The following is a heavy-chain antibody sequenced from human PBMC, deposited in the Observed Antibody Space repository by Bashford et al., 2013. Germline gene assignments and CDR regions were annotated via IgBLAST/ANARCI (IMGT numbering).Heavy chain of an antibody. CDR1: GGPINSPTYY. CDR2: IYYSETT. CDR3: ARHKIGSVTGDWFDP. Sequence: SETLSLTCTVSGGPINSPTYYWGWVRQPPGKGLEWIGSIYYSETTYYNPSLKSRVTMSVDRSKNHFSLKVTSVTAADTAVYFCARHKIGSVTGDWFDPWGQGTQVTVSS. J-gene: IGHJ5*02. D-gene: IGHD3-10*01. V-gene: IGHV4-39*01.